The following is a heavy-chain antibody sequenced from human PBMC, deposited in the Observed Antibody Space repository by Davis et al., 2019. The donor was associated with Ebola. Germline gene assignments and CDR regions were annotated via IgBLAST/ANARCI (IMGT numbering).Heavy chain of an antibody. J-gene: IGHJ4*02. D-gene: IGHD3-3*01. Sequence: AASVKVSCKASGYTFTSYDINWVRQATGQGLEWMGWMNPNSGNTGYAQKFQGRVTMTRNTSISTAYMELSSLRSEDTAVYYCARCNDFTIFGVVIGGFDYWGQGTLVTVSS. CDR1: GYTFTSYD. CDR2: MNPNSGNT. V-gene: IGHV1-8*01. CDR3: ARCNDFTIFGVVIGGFDY.